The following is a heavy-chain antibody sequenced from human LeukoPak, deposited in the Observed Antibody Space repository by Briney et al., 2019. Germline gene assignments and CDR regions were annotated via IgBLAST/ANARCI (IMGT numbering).Heavy chain of an antibody. D-gene: IGHD3-10*01. J-gene: IGHJ5*02. Sequence: GESLKISCKGSGYSFPSYRIGWVGQMPGKGLEWMGLIYLGDSDPRYSLPFQGQVSISADKFISTAYLQWSSLKAADTAMYYCARQGELQQRFNWFDPWGQGTLVTVSS. CDR1: GYSFPSYR. V-gene: IGHV5-51*01. CDR3: ARQGELQQRFNWFDP. CDR2: IYLGDSDP.